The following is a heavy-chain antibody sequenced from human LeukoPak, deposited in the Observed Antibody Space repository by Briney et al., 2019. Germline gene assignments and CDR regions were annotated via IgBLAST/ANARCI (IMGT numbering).Heavy chain of an antibody. Sequence: GESLKISCKGSGYRFTSYWIGWVRQMPGKGLEWMGIIYPGDSDTRYSPSFQGQVTISADKSISTAYLQWSSLKASDTAMYYCARHLRSSGYYIDYWGQGTLVTVSS. V-gene: IGHV5-51*01. J-gene: IGHJ4*02. CDR2: IYPGDSDT. CDR1: GYRFTSYW. CDR3: ARHLRSSGYYIDY. D-gene: IGHD3-22*01.